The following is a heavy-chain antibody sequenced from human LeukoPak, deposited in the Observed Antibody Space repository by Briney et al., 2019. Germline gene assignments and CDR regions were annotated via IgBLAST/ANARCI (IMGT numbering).Heavy chain of an antibody. CDR2: ISYDESNK. Sequence: GGSLRLSCAASGFIFSSHGMHWGRQAPGKGLEWVAVISYDESNKYAGSVKGRFTISRDNSKNTLYLQMNSLRAEDTAVSYCAKGLGYYDSGESYYYGMDVWGQGTTVTVSS. V-gene: IGHV3-30*18. CDR1: GFIFSSHG. J-gene: IGHJ6*02. D-gene: IGHD3-10*01. CDR3: AKGLGYYDSGESYYYGMDV.